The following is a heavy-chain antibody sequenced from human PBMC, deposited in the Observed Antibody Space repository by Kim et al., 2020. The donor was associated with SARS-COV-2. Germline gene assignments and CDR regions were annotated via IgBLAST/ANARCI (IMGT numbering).Heavy chain of an antibody. CDR3: AKTSVSGPTRHFDY. CDR2: LSGSGEIT. D-gene: IGHD1-26*01. CDR1: GFTFSSYS. V-gene: IGHV3-23*01. J-gene: IGHJ4*02. Sequence: GGSLRLSCAASGFTFSSYSMNWVRQAPGKGLEWVSVLSGSGEITSYSDSVKGRFTISRDNSKNTLYLQMNSLRAEDTAVYFCAKTSVSGPTRHFDYWGQGTLVTVSS.